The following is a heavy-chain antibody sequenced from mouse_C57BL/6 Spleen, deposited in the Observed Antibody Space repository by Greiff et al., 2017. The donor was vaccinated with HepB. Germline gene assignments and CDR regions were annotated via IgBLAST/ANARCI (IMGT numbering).Heavy chain of an antibody. D-gene: IGHD1-1*01. CDR2: INYDGSST. V-gene: IGHV5-16*01. J-gene: IGHJ3*01. Sequence: EVQLVESEGGLVQPGSSMKLSCTASGFTFSDYYMAWVRQVPEKGLEWVANINYDGSSTYYLDSLKSRFIISRDNAKNILYLQMSSLKSEDTATYYCARGSYGSSPWFAYWGQGTLVTVSA. CDR3: ARGSYGSSPWFAY. CDR1: GFTFSDYY.